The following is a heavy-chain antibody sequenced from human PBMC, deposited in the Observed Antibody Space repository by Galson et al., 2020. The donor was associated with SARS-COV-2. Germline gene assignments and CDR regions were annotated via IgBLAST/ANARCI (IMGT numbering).Heavy chain of an antibody. D-gene: IGHD2-2*01. V-gene: IGHV3-64*01. CDR1: EFTLGSYG. CDR3: ARQFCSSRTCTTGGFDL. Sequence: TGLSPRLSCAPTEFTLGSYGIHWFRHSPGHPLEYDSSIGGSTHDGNSVSCRFSISRDNSKNTLYLQMGSLRADDMAVYYCARQFCSSRTCTTGGFDLWGQGTTVTVSS. CDR2: IGGST. J-gene: IGHJ3*01.